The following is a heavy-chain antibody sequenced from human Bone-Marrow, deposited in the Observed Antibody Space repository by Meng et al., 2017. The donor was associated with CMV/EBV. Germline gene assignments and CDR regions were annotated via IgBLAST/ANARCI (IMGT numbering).Heavy chain of an antibody. CDR1: GDSVSSNSAT. J-gene: IGHJ6*02. V-gene: IGHV6-1*01. D-gene: IGHD2-2*01. CDR2: TYYRSKWYS. CDR3: ARVRCSTTSCYYEYYYGMDV. Sequence: SQTLSLTCAISGDSVSSNSATWSWIRQSPSRGLEWLGRTYYRSKWYSDYAVSVKSRIDINPDTSKNQFPLQLNAVTPEDTAVYYCARVRCSTTSCYYEYYYGMDVWGQGTTVTVSS.